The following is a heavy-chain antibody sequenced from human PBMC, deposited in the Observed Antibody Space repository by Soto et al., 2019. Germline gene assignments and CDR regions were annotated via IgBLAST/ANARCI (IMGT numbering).Heavy chain of an antibody. J-gene: IGHJ6*02. Sequence: SVKVSCKASGGTFSSYAISWVRQASGQRLEWMGGIIPIFGTANYAQKFQGRVTITADESTSTAYMELSSLRSEDTAVYYCAGGTGYQRGYYYYGMDVWGQGTTVTVSS. CDR1: GGTFSSYA. CDR2: IIPIFGTA. CDR3: AGGTGYQRGYYYYGMDV. V-gene: IGHV1-69*13. D-gene: IGHD1-1*01.